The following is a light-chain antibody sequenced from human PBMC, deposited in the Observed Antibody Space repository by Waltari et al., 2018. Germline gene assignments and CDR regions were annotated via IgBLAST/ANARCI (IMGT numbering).Light chain of an antibody. CDR3: CSYVGLGIYV. Sequence: QSGLPQPASVSGSPGPSITISCTGTSSDVGNYNLVSWYQPYAVKAPKLLVYEVTKRASGVSDRFSGSKSGNTASLTISGLQAEDVADYYCCSYVGLGIYVFGTGTKVTV. CDR2: EVT. V-gene: IGLV2-23*02. J-gene: IGLJ1*01. CDR1: SSDVGNYNL.